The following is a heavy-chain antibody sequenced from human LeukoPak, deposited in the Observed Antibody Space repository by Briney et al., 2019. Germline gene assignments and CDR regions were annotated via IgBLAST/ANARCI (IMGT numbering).Heavy chain of an antibody. J-gene: IGHJ5*02. CDR2: INPNSGGT. CDR1: GYTFTGYY. CDR3: ARGRATTSGSGWFDP. Sequence: ASVKVSCKASGYTFTGYYMHWVQQAPGQGLEWMGWINPNSGGTNYAQKFQGWVTMTRDTSISTAYMELSRLRSDDTAVYYCARGRATTSGSGWFDPWGQGTLVTVSS. V-gene: IGHV1-2*04. D-gene: IGHD1-26*01.